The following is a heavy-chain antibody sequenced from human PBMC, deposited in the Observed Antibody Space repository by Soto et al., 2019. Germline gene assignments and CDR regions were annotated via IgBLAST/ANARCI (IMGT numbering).Heavy chain of an antibody. J-gene: IGHJ5*02. Sequence: QLQLQESGSGLVKPSQTLSLTCAVSGGSISSGGYSWSWIRQPPGKGLEWIGYIYHSGSTYYNPSPXSXITISVDRSKNQFSLKLSSMTAAATAVYYCARVPSPWGQGTLVTVSS. CDR3: ARVPSP. CDR2: IYHSGST. V-gene: IGHV4-30-2*01. CDR1: GGSISSGGYS.